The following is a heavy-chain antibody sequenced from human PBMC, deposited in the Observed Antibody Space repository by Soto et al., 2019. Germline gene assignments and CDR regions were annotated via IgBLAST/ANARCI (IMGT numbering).Heavy chain of an antibody. Sequence: QVQLQESGPGLVKPSQTLSLTCTVSGGSISTVNYWWSWIRQSPDMGLEGIGHIYNGGSTYNNPSLESRVPMSVDTSKNQLSLTLSSVSAADTAVYYCARGPSGDKVDSWGQGTLVTVSS. CDR2: IYNGGST. CDR3: ARGPSGDKVDS. V-gene: IGHV4-30-4*01. D-gene: IGHD7-27*01. CDR1: GGSISTVNYW. J-gene: IGHJ4*02.